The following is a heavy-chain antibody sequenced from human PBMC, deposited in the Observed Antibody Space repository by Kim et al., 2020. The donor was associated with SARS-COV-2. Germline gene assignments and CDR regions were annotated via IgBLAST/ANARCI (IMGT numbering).Heavy chain of an antibody. D-gene: IGHD6-19*01. CDR2: IYYSGST. CDR1: GGSISSGDYY. V-gene: IGHV4-30-4*01. Sequence: SETLSLTCTVSGGSISSGDYYWSWIRQPPGKGLEWIGYIYYSGSTYYNPSLKSRVTISVDTSKNQFSLKLSSVTAADTAVYYCARGISSGWYINYWGQGTLVTVSS. CDR3: ARGISSGWYINY. J-gene: IGHJ4*02.